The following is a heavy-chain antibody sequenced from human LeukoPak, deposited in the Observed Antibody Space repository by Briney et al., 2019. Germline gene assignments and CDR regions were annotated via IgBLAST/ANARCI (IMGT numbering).Heavy chain of an antibody. CDR3: ARTRFPYYRLSVADYYHMDV. Sequence: SVKVSCKASGGTFSSHAISWVRQAPGQGLEWMGGIIPIFGTTNYAQKFQGRVTINADKSTSTVYIELSSLRSEDTAVYYCARTRFPYYRLSVADYYHMDVWGKGTTVTVSS. J-gene: IGHJ6*03. V-gene: IGHV1-69*06. D-gene: IGHD3-10*01. CDR2: IIPIFGTT. CDR1: GGTFSSHA.